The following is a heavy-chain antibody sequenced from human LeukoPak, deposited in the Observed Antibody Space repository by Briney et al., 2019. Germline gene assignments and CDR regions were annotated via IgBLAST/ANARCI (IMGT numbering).Heavy chain of an antibody. CDR2: ISYSGSS. CDR1: AGSIITNY. J-gene: IGHJ4*02. V-gene: IGHV4-59*01. Sequence: SETLSLTCTVSAGSIITNYWGWIRKPPGKGLEWIGYISYSGSSNYNPSLKSRVTTSVDTSKNQFSLKLTSVTAADTAVYYCARANYYDGSGYYFDYWGQGTLVTVSS. D-gene: IGHD3-22*01. CDR3: ARANYYDGSGYYFDY.